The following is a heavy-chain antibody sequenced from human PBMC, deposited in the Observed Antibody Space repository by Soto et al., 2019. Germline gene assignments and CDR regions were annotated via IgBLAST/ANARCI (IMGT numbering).Heavy chain of an antibody. J-gene: IGHJ5*02. Sequence: SETLSLTCTVSGGSISSYYWSWIRQPPGKGLEWIGYIYYSGSTNYNPSLKSRVTISVDTSKNQFSLKLGSVTAADTAVYYCARRCCSSARCYDWFDPRGQGTLVTVSS. CDR2: IYYSGST. CDR1: GGSISSYY. D-gene: IGHD2-2*01. CDR3: ARRCCSSARCYDWFDP. V-gene: IGHV4-59*08.